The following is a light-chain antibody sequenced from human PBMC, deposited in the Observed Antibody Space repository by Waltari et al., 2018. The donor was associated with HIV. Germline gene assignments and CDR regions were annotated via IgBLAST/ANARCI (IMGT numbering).Light chain of an antibody. CDR1: KSIRAY. Sequence: DIQVTQSPSFFPASLAARITITCRTSKSIRAYLNWYQRRPGKAPKLLIYAASTLQTGGPSRFTGSGSRTDFSLAISRVEPEDFAAYYCRQTFGVPRTFGQGT. CDR3: RQTFGVPRT. CDR2: AAS. V-gene: IGKV1-39*01. J-gene: IGKJ5*01.